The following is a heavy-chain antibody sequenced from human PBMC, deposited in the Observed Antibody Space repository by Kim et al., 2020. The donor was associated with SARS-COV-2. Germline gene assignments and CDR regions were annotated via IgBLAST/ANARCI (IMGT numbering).Heavy chain of an antibody. J-gene: IGHJ5*02. CDR3: AKESGLGHTGLEGYIS. D-gene: IGHD6-13*01. CDR2: ISYDGSVK. CDR1: GFTFSSYG. V-gene: IGHV3-30*18. Sequence: GGSLRLSCAASGFTFSSYGMHWVRQAPGKGLDWVAGISYDGSVKYYADSVKGRFTISRDNSKNTLYVQMNSLRAEDTAVYYCAKESGLGHTGLEGYISWGQGSLVTVSS.